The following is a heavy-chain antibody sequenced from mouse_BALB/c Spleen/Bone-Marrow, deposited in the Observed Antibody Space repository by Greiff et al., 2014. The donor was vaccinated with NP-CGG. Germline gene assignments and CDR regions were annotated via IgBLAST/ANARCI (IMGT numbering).Heavy chain of an antibody. J-gene: IGHJ4*01. V-gene: IGHV1-80*01. CDR2: IYPGDGDT. CDR3: ASVYDYGRGYAMDY. D-gene: IGHD2-4*01. Sequence: QVQLQQSGAELVRPGSSVKISCKASGYAFSNYGMNWVKQRPGQGLEWIGQIYPGDGDTNYNGKFKGRVTLTADKSSSTAYMQRSSLTSEDSAVYFGASVYDYGRGYAMDYWGQGTSVTVSS. CDR1: GYAFSNYG.